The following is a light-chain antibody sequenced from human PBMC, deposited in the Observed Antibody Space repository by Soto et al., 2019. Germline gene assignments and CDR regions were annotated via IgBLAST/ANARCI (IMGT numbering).Light chain of an antibody. J-gene: IGKJ1*01. Sequence: EIVLTQSPATLSLSPGERATLSCRASQSVSSNLAWYQQKPGQAPRLLIYDASNRATGIPARFSGSGSGTDFTLTISSLEPEDFAVYYCQQRRGTFGQGTKVDIK. CDR1: QSVSSN. CDR2: DAS. V-gene: IGKV3-11*01. CDR3: QQRRGT.